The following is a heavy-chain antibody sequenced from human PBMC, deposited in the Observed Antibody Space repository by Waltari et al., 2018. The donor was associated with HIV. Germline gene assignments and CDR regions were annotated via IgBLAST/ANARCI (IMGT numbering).Heavy chain of an antibody. J-gene: IGHJ6*02. D-gene: IGHD2-2*01. CDR1: GGSISSGGDY. V-gene: IGHV4-31*03. CDR3: ARDYGYCTSSSCYYYGMDV. Sequence: QVQLQESGPGLVKPSQTLSLTCTVSGGSISSGGDYWGWIRQHPGKGLEWIGYIYYSGSTYYNPSLKSRVTISVDTSKNQFSLKLSSVTAADTAVYYCARDYGYCTSSSCYYYGMDVWGQGTTVTVSS. CDR2: IYYSGST.